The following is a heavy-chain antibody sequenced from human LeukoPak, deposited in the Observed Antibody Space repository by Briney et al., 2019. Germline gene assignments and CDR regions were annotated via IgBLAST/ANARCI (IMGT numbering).Heavy chain of an antibody. V-gene: IGHV3-7*01. J-gene: IGHJ5*02. CDR3: ARDKVVGPTKFDP. Sequence: PGGSLRLSCAASGFTFSRYWMSWVRQAPGKGLEWVANIKQDGGEIYYVDSVKGRFTISRDNAKNSVYLHLNSLRAEDTAFYYCARDKVVGPTKFDPWGQGNLVSVSS. CDR1: GFTFSRYW. D-gene: IGHD1-26*01. CDR2: IKQDGGEI.